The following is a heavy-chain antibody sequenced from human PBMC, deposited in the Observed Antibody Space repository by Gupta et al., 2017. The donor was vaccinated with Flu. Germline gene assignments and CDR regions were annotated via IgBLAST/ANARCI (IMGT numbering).Heavy chain of an antibody. CDR3: ARGGNYYGGKFRTQGRWFDP. V-gene: IGHV4-34*01. J-gene: IGHJ5*02. CDR2: INHSGST. D-gene: IGHD4-17*01. Sequence: GLEWIGEINHSGSTNYNPSLKSRVTISVDTSKNQFSLKLSSVTAADTAVYYCARGGNYYGGKFRTQGRWFDPWGQGTLVTVSS.